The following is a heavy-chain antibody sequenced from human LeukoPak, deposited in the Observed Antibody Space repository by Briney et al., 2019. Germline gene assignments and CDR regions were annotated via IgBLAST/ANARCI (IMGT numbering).Heavy chain of an antibody. CDR3: ARVGWSSSWYVDY. Sequence: SETLSLTCTVSGGSISSYYWSWLRQPPGKGLEWIGYIYYSGSTNYNPSLKSRVTISVDTSKNQFSLKLSSVTAADTAVYYCARVGWSSSWYVDYWGQGTLVTVSS. CDR1: GGSISSYY. J-gene: IGHJ4*02. D-gene: IGHD6-13*01. CDR2: IYYSGST. V-gene: IGHV4-59*01.